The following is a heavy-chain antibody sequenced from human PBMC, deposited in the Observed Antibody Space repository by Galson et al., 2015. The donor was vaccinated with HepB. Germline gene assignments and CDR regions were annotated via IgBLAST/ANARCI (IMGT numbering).Heavy chain of an antibody. J-gene: IGHJ6*02. CDR2: ISGSGGST. Sequence: SLRLSCAASGFTFSSYAMSWVRQAPGKGLEWVSAISGSGGSTYYADSVKGRFTISRDNSKNTLYLQMNSLRAEDTAVYYCAKGNSGYSGYARYYYYYGMDVWGQGTTVTVSS. D-gene: IGHD5-12*01. CDR1: GFTFSSYA. V-gene: IGHV3-23*01. CDR3: AKGNSGYSGYARYYYYYGMDV.